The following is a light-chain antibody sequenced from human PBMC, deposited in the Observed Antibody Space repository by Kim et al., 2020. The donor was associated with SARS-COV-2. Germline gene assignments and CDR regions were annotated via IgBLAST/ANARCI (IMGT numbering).Light chain of an antibody. CDR1: QSVSSY. Sequence: PGERATRSCRARQSVSSYLAWYPQKPGQAPRLLIYDASNRATGIPARFSGSGSGTDFTLTISSLEPEDFAVYYCQQRSNWPPLTFGGGTKVDIK. J-gene: IGKJ4*01. CDR3: QQRSNWPPLT. CDR2: DAS. V-gene: IGKV3-11*01.